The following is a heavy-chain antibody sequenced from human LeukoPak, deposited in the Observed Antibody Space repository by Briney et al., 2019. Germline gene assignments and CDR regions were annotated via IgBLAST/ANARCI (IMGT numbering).Heavy chain of an antibody. CDR2: IKSKTDGGTT. CDR3: AKEDWNYGAAYFDY. Sequence: GGSLRLSCAASGFTFSNAWMSWVRQAPGKGLEWVGRIKSKTDGGTTDYAAPVKGRFTISRDDSKNTLYLQMNSLRAEDTALYYCAKEDWNYGAAYFDYWGQGTLVTVSS. J-gene: IGHJ4*02. V-gene: IGHV3-15*05. D-gene: IGHD1-7*01. CDR1: GFTFSNAW.